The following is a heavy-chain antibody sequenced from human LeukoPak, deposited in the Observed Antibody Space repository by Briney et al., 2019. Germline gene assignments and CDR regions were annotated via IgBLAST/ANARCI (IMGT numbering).Heavy chain of an antibody. CDR2: ISYAGST. Sequence: SETLSLTCTISGGSIGGDHWSWIRQAPGKGLEWIGYISYAGSTSYNPSLRSRVTISLHTSENQFSLRLTSVTAADTAVYYCARAVTGTSMVDYWGQGTLVAVSS. J-gene: IGHJ4*02. CDR3: ARAVTGTSMVDY. CDR1: GGSIGGDH. D-gene: IGHD6-19*01. V-gene: IGHV4-59*08.